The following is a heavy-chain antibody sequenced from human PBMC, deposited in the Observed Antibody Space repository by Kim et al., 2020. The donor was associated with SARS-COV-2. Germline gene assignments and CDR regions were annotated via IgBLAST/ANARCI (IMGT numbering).Heavy chain of an antibody. V-gene: IGHV3-74*01. J-gene: IGHJ4*02. CDR3: ARRQFTSGWYYFDY. D-gene: IGHD6-19*01. Sequence: GDSVKGRLPISRDNAKNTLYLKMNSLTAEDTAVYYCARRQFTSGWYYFDYWGQGTLVTVSS.